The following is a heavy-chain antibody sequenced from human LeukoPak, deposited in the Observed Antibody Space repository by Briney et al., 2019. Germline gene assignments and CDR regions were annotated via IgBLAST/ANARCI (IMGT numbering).Heavy chain of an antibody. CDR2: IYHSGST. Sequence: SGGSISSXXXXGGWIRQPPXXXRXXMGSIYHSGSTYYNPSLKSRLTISVDTSKNKFYLKLSSVTAADTAVYYCARNYDFWSGWTGVPDNYYYMDVWGKGTTVTVSS. V-gene: IGHV4-39*07. D-gene: IGHD3-3*01. J-gene: IGHJ6*03. CDR1: GGSISSXXXX. CDR3: ARNYDFWSGWTGVPDNYYYMDV.